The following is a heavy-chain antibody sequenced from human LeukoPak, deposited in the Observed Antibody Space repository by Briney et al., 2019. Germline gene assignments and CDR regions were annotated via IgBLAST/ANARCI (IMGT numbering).Heavy chain of an antibody. J-gene: IGHJ4*02. CDR3: AREEMTSGYYFDY. Sequence: SETLSLTCAVSGDSISSSNWWSWVRQPPGKGLEWIAEIYHSGSTNYNPSLRSRVTISVDKSKNQFSLKLSSVTAADTAVYYCAREEMTSGYYFDYWGQGTLVTVSS. V-gene: IGHV4-4*02. D-gene: IGHD5-24*01. CDR1: GDSISSSNW. CDR2: IYHSGST.